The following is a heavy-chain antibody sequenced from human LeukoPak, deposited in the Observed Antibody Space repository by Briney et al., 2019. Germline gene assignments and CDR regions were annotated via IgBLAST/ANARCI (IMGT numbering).Heavy chain of an antibody. J-gene: IGHJ4*02. CDR1: GGSISSYY. Sequence: SETLSLTSTVSGGSISSYYWSWIRQPPGKGLEWIGYIYYSGSTNYNPSLKSRVTISVDTSKNQFSLKLSSVTAADTAVYYCARVRGYNPKYYFDYWGQGTLVTVSS. CDR2: IYYSGST. D-gene: IGHD5-24*01. CDR3: ARVRGYNPKYYFDY. V-gene: IGHV4-59*01.